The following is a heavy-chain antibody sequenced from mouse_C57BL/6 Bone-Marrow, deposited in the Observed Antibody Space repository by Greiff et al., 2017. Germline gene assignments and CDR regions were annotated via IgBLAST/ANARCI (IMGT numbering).Heavy chain of an antibody. J-gene: IGHJ3*01. V-gene: IGHV14-1*01. CDR1: GFNIKDYY. CDR2: IDPEDGDT. CDR3: TTPGFITTVVPFAY. Sequence: VHVKQSGAELVRPGASVKLSCTASGFNIKDYYMHWVKQRPEQGLEWIGRIDPEDGDTEYAPKFQGKATMTADTSSNTAYLQLSSLTSEDTAVYYCTTPGFITTVVPFAYWGQGTLVTVSA. D-gene: IGHD1-1*01.